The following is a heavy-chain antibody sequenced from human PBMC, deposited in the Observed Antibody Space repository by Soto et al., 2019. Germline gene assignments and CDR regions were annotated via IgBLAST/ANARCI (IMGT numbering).Heavy chain of an antibody. CDR1: GYTFTSFG. CDR3: ARDFGVTIFGVISPPAY. CDR2: ISAYNGNT. D-gene: IGHD3-3*01. V-gene: IGHV1-18*01. J-gene: IGHJ4*02. Sequence: ASVKVSCKASGYTFTSFGVSWVRQAPGQGLEWLGWISAYNGNTNYAQKLQGRVTMTTDTSTSTAYRELRSLRSDDTDVYYCARDFGVTIFGVISPPAYWGQGTLVTVSS.